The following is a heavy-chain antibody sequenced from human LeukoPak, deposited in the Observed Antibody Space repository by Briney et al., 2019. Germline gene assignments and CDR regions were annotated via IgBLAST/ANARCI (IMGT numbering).Heavy chain of an antibody. V-gene: IGHV3-48*04. J-gene: IGHJ4*02. Sequence: SGGSLRLSCAASGFTFSSYGMSWVRQAPGKGLEWVSYISSSGSTIYYADSVKGRFTISRDNAKNSLYLQMNSLRAEGTAVYYCARDQWERVFDYWGQGTLVTVSS. CDR2: ISSSGSTI. CDR1: GFTFSSYG. CDR3: ARDQWERVFDY. D-gene: IGHD1-26*01.